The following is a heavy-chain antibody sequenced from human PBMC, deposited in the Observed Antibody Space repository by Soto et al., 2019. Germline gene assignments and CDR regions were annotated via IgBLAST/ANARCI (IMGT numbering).Heavy chain of an antibody. CDR3: SMLSTVPRLFDY. J-gene: IGHJ4*02. D-gene: IGHD4-17*01. CDR1: GVTFSSYA. V-gene: IGHV3-23*01. CDR2: ISSSGGST. Sequence: EGSRRLSWAASGVTFSSYAMSWVRQAPGKGLKWVSAISSSGGSTYYADSVNGRFTISRDNSKNTLYLQMNSLRAEDTAVYYCSMLSTVPRLFDYWGQGTLVTVSS.